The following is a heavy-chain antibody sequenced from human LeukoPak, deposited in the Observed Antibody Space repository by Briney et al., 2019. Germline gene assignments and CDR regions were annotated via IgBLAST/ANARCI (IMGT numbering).Heavy chain of an antibody. CDR1: GFTFSRYN. Sequence: PGGSLRLSCAASGFTFSRYNMTWVRQAPGKGLEWVSSISSGSSFINYADSVKGRFTISRDNAKNSLYLQMNSLRPDDTALYYCAREGWDQRDTAAFDYWGQGTLVTVSS. V-gene: IGHV3-21*04. D-gene: IGHD6-19*01. CDR3: AREGWDQRDTAAFDY. CDR2: ISSGSSFI. J-gene: IGHJ4*02.